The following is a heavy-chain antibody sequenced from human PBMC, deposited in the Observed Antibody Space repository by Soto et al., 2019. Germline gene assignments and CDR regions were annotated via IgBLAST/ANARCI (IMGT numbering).Heavy chain of an antibody. V-gene: IGHV3-23*01. CDR1: GFAFSNYA. D-gene: IGHD3-10*01. Sequence: GGSLRLSCAASGFAFSNYAMNWVRQAPGKGLEWVSAISGGAGDTYYADSVKGRFTISRDNSKNTLYLQMKSLRAEDTAVYYCAKSSRITLVRGVTDYWGQGTLVTVSS. J-gene: IGHJ4*02. CDR3: AKSSRITLVRGVTDY. CDR2: ISGGAGDT.